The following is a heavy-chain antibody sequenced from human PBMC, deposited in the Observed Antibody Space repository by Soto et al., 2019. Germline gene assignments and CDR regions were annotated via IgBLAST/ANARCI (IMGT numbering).Heavy chain of an antibody. Sequence: QVQLQESGPGLVKPSETLSLTCTVSGGSISSYYWSWIRQPPGKGLEWIGYIYYSGSTNYNPSLQSRVTISVDTSKHQFSLKLSSVTAADTAVYYCARTGDYDILTGHYYYYMDVWGKGTTVTVSS. CDR2: IYYSGST. V-gene: IGHV4-59*01. CDR3: ARTGDYDILTGHYYYYMDV. CDR1: GGSISSYY. J-gene: IGHJ6*03. D-gene: IGHD3-9*01.